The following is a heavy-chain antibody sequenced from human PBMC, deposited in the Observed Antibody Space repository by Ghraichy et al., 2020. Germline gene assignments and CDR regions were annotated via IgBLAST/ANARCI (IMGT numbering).Heavy chain of an antibody. CDR3: AKRGAARFDC. V-gene: IGHV3-23*01. Sequence: GGSLRLSCAASGFAFSNYAMSWVRQARGKGLEWVSAISGSGGSTYYADSVKGRFTISRDNSKNTLYLQMNSLRAEDTAVYYCAKRGAARFDCWGQGTLVTVSS. D-gene: IGHD6-6*01. CDR1: GFAFSNYA. J-gene: IGHJ4*02. CDR2: ISGSGGST.